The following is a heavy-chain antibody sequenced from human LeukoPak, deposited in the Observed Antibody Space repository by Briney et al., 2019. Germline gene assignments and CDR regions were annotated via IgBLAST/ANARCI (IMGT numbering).Heavy chain of an antibody. CDR1: GFGFSPFW. CDR3: ARLFGGVTTFDY. J-gene: IGHJ4*02. V-gene: IGHV3-7*01. Sequence: GGSLRLSCAASGFGFSPFWMSWVRRGPGKGLDWVASINPDGSGTSYVDSVKGRFTISRDNAQNSLYLQMNSLSAEDTAVYYCARLFGGVTTFDYWGQGTLVTVSS. D-gene: IGHD4-17*01. CDR2: INPDGSGT.